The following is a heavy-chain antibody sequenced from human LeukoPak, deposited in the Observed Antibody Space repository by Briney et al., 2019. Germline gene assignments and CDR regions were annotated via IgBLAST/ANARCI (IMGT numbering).Heavy chain of an antibody. V-gene: IGHV4-38-2*01. CDR3: ARGEVGEFDY. Sequence: SETLSLTCAVSGYSISRGYYWNWIRQFPGKGLEWIRSISHSGSTSYNPSLKRRITISLETSKNQFSLRLISVTAADSALYYCARGEVGEFDYWGQGRLVIVSS. D-gene: IGHD3-10*01. CDR2: ISHSGST. CDR1: GYSISRGYY. J-gene: IGHJ4*02.